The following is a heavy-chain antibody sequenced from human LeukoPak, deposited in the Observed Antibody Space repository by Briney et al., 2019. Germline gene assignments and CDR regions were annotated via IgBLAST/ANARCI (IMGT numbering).Heavy chain of an antibody. D-gene: IGHD1-26*01. Sequence: PGGSLRLSRAASGFTFSSYGMHWVRQAPGKGLEWVAVLWRDGSNKYYADSVKGRFTISRDNPKNTLYLQMNSLRAEDTAVYYCARSNSGSYYGWFDPWGQGTLVTVSS. J-gene: IGHJ5*02. CDR2: LWRDGSNK. CDR3: ARSNSGSYYGWFDP. V-gene: IGHV3-33*01. CDR1: GFTFSSYG.